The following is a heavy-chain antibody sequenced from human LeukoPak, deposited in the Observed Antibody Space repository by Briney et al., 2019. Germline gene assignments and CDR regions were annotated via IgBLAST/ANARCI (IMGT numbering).Heavy chain of an antibody. CDR2: IYYSGST. V-gene: IGHV4-31*03. Sequence: SQTLSLTCTVSGGSISSGDYYWSWIRQHPGKGLEWIGYIYYSGSTYYNPSLKSRVTISVDTSKNQFSLKLSSVTAADTAVYYCARGQKLDWLLTDSPWFDPWGQGTLVTVSS. CDR1: GGSISSGDYY. D-gene: IGHD3-9*01. J-gene: IGHJ5*02. CDR3: ARGQKLDWLLTDSPWFDP.